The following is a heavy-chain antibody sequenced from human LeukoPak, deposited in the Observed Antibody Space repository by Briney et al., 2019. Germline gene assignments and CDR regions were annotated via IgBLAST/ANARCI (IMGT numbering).Heavy chain of an antibody. V-gene: IGHV1-8*03. CDR3: ARAVSPYYDFWSGYYTLFDY. CDR2: MNPNSGNT. D-gene: IGHD3-3*01. J-gene: IGHJ4*02. CDR1: GYTFTSYD. Sequence: ASVKVSCKASGYTFTSYDINWVRQATGQGLEWMGWMNPNSGNTGYAQKFQGRVTITRNTSISTAYMELSSLRSEDTAVYYCARAVSPYYDFWSGYYTLFDYWGQGTLVTVSS.